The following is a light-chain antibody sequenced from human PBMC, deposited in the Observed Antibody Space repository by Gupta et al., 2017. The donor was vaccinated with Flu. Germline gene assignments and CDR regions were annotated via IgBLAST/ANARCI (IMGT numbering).Light chain of an antibody. CDR1: SSDVGGYNY. Sequence: QSALTQPASVSGSPGQSITLSCTRTSSDVGGYNYVSWYQQHPGKAPKLMIYEVSNRPPGVSNRFSGSKSGNTASLTISGLQAEDEADYYCSAYTSSSTVVFGGGTKLTVL. J-gene: IGLJ2*01. V-gene: IGLV2-14*01. CDR3: SAYTSSSTVV. CDR2: EVS.